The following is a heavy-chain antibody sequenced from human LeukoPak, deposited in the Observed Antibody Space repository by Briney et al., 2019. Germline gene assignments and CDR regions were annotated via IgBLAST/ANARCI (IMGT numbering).Heavy chain of an antibody. V-gene: IGHV4-39*01. CDR2: IYYSGST. J-gene: IGHJ4*02. D-gene: IGHD4-17*01. CDR1: GGSISSSSYY. Sequence: SETLSLTCTVSGGSISSSSYYWGWIRQPPGKGLEWIGSIYYSGSTYYNPSLKSRVTISVDTSKSQFSLKLSSVTAADTAVYYCASWKTYGDEFDYWGQGTLVTVSS. CDR3: ASWKTYGDEFDY.